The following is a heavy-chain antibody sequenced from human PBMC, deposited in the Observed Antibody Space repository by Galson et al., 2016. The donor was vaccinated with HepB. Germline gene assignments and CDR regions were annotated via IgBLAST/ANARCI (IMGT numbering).Heavy chain of an antibody. V-gene: IGHV3-21*06. Sequence: SLRLSCAASGFTFNTYNMNWVRQAPGKGLEWVSYISSSNGRIYYANSVQGRFTIYRDNAKNSVYLQMNSLSAEDTAVYYCARGRRPTSMVGGAIDFDPWGQGSLVTVSS. CDR1: GFTFNTYN. CDR2: ISSSNGRI. D-gene: IGHD3-10*01. J-gene: IGHJ5*02. CDR3: ARGRRPTSMVGGAIDFDP.